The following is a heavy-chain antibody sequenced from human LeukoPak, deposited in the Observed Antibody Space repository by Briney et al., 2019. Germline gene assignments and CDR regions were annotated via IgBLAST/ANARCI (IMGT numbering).Heavy chain of an antibody. CDR2: FDPEDGET. J-gene: IGHJ4*02. CDR1: GITLNDLS. CDR3: ATDGIPGATTTLDY. V-gene: IGHV1-24*01. Sequence: ASVKVSCKVSGITLNDLSIQWVRQAPGKGLEWMGGFDPEDGETIYAPKFQARVTMTQDTYEDTAYMELSSLRSEDTAVYYCATDGIPGATTTLDYWGQGTLVTVSS. D-gene: IGHD1-26*01.